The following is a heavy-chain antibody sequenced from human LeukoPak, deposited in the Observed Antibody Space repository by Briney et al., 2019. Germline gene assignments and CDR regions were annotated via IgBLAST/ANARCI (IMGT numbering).Heavy chain of an antibody. D-gene: IGHD2-15*01. CDR3: VKDSYSRRTGWFDP. Sequence: GRSLRLSCAASGFTFDDYGMHWVRQAPGKGLEWVSGINWSSGSIGYADSVKGRFTISRDNAKNSLYLHMSSLRAEDTALYHCVKDSYSRRTGWFDPWGQGTLVTVSS. V-gene: IGHV3-9*01. CDR2: INWSSGSI. J-gene: IGHJ5*02. CDR1: GFTFDDYG.